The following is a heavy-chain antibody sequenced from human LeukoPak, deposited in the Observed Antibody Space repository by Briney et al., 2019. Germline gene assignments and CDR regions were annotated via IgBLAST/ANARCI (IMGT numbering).Heavy chain of an antibody. CDR1: GYTFISYG. D-gene: IGHD3-10*01. J-gene: IGHJ6*02. CDR3: ARDQGSGSSYGYGLDV. Sequence: ASVKVSCKGSGYTFISYGVSWVRQAPGQGLEWMGWIGAYNGDTKYGQKFQGRVTVTTDTSTSTAYMELRSLRFDDTAVYYCARDQGSGSSYGYGLDVWGQGTTVTVSS. CDR2: IGAYNGDT. V-gene: IGHV1-18*01.